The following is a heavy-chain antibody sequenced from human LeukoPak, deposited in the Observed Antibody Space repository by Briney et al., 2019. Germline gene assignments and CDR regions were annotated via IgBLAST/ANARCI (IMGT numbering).Heavy chain of an antibody. CDR2: IKEDGSVK. D-gene: IGHD2/OR15-2a*01. CDR3: ARRNNFDY. Sequence: GGSLRLSCAASGFTLSDGWMSWVRQAPGKGLEWVANIKEDGSVKSYVGSVKGRFTISRDNAKKSLYLQMSSLRAEDTAVYYCARRNNFDYWGQGTLVTVSS. CDR1: GFTLSDGW. J-gene: IGHJ4*02. V-gene: IGHV3-7*01.